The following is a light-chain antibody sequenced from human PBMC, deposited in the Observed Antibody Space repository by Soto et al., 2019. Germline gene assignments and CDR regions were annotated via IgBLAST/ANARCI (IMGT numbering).Light chain of an antibody. V-gene: IGKV1-39*01. Sequence: DVQMTQSQSSLSASVGDRVTITCRASQSISRYLNWYQQKPGKAPNLLIYVASSLQSEVPSRFSGSGSGTDFTLTITSLQPEDFATYYCQQSYGTPITFGQGTRLEIK. CDR2: VAS. CDR3: QQSYGTPIT. J-gene: IGKJ5*01. CDR1: QSISRY.